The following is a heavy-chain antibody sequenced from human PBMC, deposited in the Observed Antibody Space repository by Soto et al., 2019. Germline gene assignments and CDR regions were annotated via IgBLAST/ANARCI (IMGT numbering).Heavy chain of an antibody. CDR2: IYPGDSDT. CDR1: GYSFTSYW. Sequence: GESLKISCKGSGYSFTSYWIGWVRQMPGKGLEWMGIIYPGDSDTRYSPSFQGQVTISADKSISTAYLQWSSLRASDTAMYYCARHSKVVPYRWYFDDWGQGTLVPVAS. CDR3: ARHSKVVPYRWYFDD. D-gene: IGHD2-2*01. V-gene: IGHV5-51*01. J-gene: IGHJ4*02.